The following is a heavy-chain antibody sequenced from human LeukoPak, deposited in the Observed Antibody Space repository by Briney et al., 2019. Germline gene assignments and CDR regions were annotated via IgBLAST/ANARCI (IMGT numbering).Heavy chain of an antibody. CDR2: IIPIFGTA. CDR3: ARDRADYAPASGWFDP. Sequence: ASVKVFCKASGGTFSSYAISWVRQAPGRGLEWMGGIIPIFGTANYAQKFQGRVTITADESTSTAYMELSSLRSEDTAVYYCARDRADYAPASGWFDPWGQGTLVTVSS. D-gene: IGHD4-17*01. V-gene: IGHV1-69*13. CDR1: GGTFSSYA. J-gene: IGHJ5*02.